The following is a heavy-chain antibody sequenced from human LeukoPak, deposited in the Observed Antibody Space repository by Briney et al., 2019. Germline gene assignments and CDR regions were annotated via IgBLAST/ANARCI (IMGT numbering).Heavy chain of an antibody. CDR3: ARDSVEVTDDY. D-gene: IGHD2-21*02. CDR2: IYISGNT. Sequence: PGGSLGLSCVASGFTVISNYMTWVRQSPRKGLEWVSVIYISGNTYYSDSVKGRFTISRDNSKNMLYLQMNKLRAEDTAVYYCARDSVEVTDDYWGEGTLVTVSS. V-gene: IGHV3-66*03. J-gene: IGHJ4*02. CDR1: GFTVISNY.